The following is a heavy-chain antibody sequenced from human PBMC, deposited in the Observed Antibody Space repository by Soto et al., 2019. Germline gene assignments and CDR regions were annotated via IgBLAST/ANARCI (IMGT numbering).Heavy chain of an antibody. CDR2: IKQDGSEK. Sequence: GGSLRLSCAASGFTFSSYWMSWVRQAPGKGLEWVANIKQDGSEKYYVDSVKGRFTISRDNAKNSLYLQMNSLRAEDTAVYYCARDAGYCSSTSCYFYFNFDPWGQGTLVTVSS. D-gene: IGHD2-2*01. CDR3: ARDAGYCSSTSCYFYFNFDP. V-gene: IGHV3-7*01. J-gene: IGHJ5*02. CDR1: GFTFSSYW.